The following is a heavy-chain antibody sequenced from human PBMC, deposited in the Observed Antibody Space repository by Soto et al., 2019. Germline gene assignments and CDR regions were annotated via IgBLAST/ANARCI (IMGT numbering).Heavy chain of an antibody. D-gene: IGHD6-19*01. V-gene: IGHV3-33*01. CDR1: LFTFSSYG. Sequence: SLRLSCSASLFTFSSYGMHWVLHSPVKLLEFVAVIWYDGSNKYYADSVKGRFTISRDNSKNTLYLQMNSLRAEDTAVYYCARDRWYSSGLGVVFYYGMEVWGQGTTVTVSS. J-gene: IGHJ6*02. CDR2: IWYDGSNK. CDR3: ARDRWYSSGLGVVFYYGMEV.